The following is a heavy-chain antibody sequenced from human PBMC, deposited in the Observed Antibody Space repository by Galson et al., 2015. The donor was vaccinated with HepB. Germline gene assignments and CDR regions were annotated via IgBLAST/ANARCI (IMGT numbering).Heavy chain of an antibody. CDR1: GFTFSSYA. J-gene: IGHJ4*02. Sequence: SLRLSCAASGFTFSSYAMSWVRQAPGKGLEWVSAISGSGGSTYYADSVKGRFTISRDNSKNTLYLQMNSLRAEDTAVYYCAITTIKRGYCSGGSCYSGYWGQGTLVTVSS. V-gene: IGHV3-23*01. CDR3: AITTIKRGYCSGGSCYSGY. D-gene: IGHD2-15*01. CDR2: ISGSGGST.